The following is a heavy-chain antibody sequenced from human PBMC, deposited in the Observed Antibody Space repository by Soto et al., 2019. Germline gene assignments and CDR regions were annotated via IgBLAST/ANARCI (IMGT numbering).Heavy chain of an antibody. CDR1: GLTFNRYW. CDR2: INTDGSNT. J-gene: IGHJ5*02. CDR3: AREFGSAGNCYTYYLDP. D-gene: IGHD2-15*01. Sequence: PGGSLRLSCAASGLTFNRYWMHWVRHAPGKGLVWVSHINTDGSNTNYADSVKGRFTISRDNAKSTLFLQMNSLRDEDTAVYYCAREFGSAGNCYTYYLDPCGQGLPVTVYS. V-gene: IGHV3-74*01.